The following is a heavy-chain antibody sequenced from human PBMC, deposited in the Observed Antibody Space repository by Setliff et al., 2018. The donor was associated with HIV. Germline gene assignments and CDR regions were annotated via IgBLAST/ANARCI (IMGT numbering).Heavy chain of an antibody. V-gene: IGHV3-23*03. Sequence: GGSLRLSCAASGFSFRSSAMIWVRQAPGKGLEWVSSIYSTDGSTYYADSVQGRFTISRDNSKNTLYLQMNSLRAEDTAVYYCAKDGYGGNPYFDYWGQGTLVTVSS. J-gene: IGHJ4*02. CDR3: AKDGYGGNPYFDY. CDR2: IYSTDGST. CDR1: GFSFRSSA. D-gene: IGHD4-17*01.